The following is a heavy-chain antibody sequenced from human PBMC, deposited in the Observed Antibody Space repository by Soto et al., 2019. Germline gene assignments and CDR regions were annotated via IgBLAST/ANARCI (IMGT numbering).Heavy chain of an antibody. CDR2: ISAYNGNT. CDR3: ARSQDRGSSTYYGMDV. V-gene: IGHV1-18*04. Sequence: QVQLVQSGAEVKKPGASVKVSCKASGYTFTSYGISWVRKAPGQGLEWMGWISAYNGNTNYAQKPQGRVTMTTDTSTSTAYMELRSLRSDDTAVYYCARSQDRGSSTYYGMDVWGQGTTVTVSS. CDR1: GYTFTSYG. J-gene: IGHJ6*02. D-gene: IGHD6-13*01.